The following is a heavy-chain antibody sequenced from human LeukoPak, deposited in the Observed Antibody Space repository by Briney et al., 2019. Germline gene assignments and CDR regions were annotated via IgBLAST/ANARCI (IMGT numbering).Heavy chain of an antibody. V-gene: IGHV2-5*02. J-gene: IGHJ3*02. Sequence: SGLTLAKPTQTLTLTCTFSGFSLSTSGVGVGWIRQPPGKALEWLALLYWDDDKRYSPSLKSRLTITKDTSKNQVVLTMTNMDPVDTATYYCAHAPPGSDAFDIWGQGTMVTVSS. CDR1: GFSLSTSGVG. CDR3: AHAPPGSDAFDI. CDR2: LYWDDDK.